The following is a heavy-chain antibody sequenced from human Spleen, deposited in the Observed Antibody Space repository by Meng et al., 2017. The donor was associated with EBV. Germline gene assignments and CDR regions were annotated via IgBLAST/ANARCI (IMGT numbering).Heavy chain of an antibody. Sequence: VPLHPGRACVWKPSGTLSLARKVSCGSSRGYYWSWIRQFPGKGLEWIGEINHSGTISYNPSLKSRVSMSIDTSKSEFSLKLSSLTVADTAVYFCAKAAGNLNWYARLKPRSYFDPWGQGTLVTAPQ. V-gene: IGHV4-34*01. D-gene: IGHD1-26*01. J-gene: IGHJ5*02. CDR3: AKAAGNLNWYARLKPRSYFDP. CDR1: CGSSRGYY. CDR2: INHSGTI.